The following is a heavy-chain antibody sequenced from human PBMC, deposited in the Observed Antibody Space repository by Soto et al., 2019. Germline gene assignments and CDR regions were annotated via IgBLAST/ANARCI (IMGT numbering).Heavy chain of an antibody. D-gene: IGHD2-8*02. CDR1: GGTFNSFG. CDR3: AIEVWCRGGYYLDS. V-gene: IGHV1-69*01. J-gene: IGHJ4*02. Sequence: QVHVVQSGAEVKKPGSSVKVTCKAFGGTFNSFGINWVRQAPGQGLEWMGGIIPVFGTTKYAQKCRDRVTLVADGSTSTSYMELSSLTSDDTAVYDGAIEVWCRGGYYLDSWGQGTLVTVSS. CDR2: IIPVFGTT.